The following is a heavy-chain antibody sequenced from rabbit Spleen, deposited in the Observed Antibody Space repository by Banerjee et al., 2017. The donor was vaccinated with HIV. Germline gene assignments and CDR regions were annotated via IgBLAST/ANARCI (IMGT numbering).Heavy chain of an antibody. CDR2: IYTGNDKT. V-gene: IGHV1S40*01. CDR3: ARDAGSYDYIDVYFNL. D-gene: IGHD8-1*01. J-gene: IGHJ4*01. CDR1: GFSFSSSYD. Sequence: QSLEESGGGLVKPGASLTLTCTASGFSFSSSYDMCWVRQAPGKGLEWIGCIYTGNDKTYYASWAKGRLTISKSSSTTVTLQMTSLTAADTATYFCARDAGSYDYIDVYFNLWGQGTLVTVS.